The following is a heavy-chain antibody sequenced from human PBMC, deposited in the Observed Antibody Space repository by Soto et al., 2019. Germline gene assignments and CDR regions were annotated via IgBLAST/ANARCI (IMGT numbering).Heavy chain of an antibody. CDR2: IGGSGGST. D-gene: IGHD2-2*01. Sequence: GGSLRLPCAASGFTLSSYAMSRDRQAPGKGLEWVSAIGGSGGSTYYADSVKGRFTISRNNSKNTLYLQMNSLRAEDTAVYYCAKKYAASGMDVWGQGTTVTVSS. V-gene: IGHV3-23*01. CDR1: GFTLSSYA. CDR3: AKKYAASGMDV. J-gene: IGHJ6*02.